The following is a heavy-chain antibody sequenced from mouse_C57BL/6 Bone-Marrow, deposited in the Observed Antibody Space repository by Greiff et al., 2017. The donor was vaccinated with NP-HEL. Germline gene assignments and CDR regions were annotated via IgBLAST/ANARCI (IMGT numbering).Heavy chain of an antibody. CDR1: GFTLTSYG. CDR2: IWGVGST. D-gene: IGHD3-3*01. V-gene: IGHV2-6*01. CDR3: ATRKWLFAY. Sequence: QVQLMESGPGLVAPSQSLSITCTVSGFTLTSYGVDWVRQSPGKGLEWLGEIWGVGSTNYNSALETRLSISKENTTKQAFLKMNSLQTADTTVYYCATRKWLFAYWGQGTLVTVSA. J-gene: IGHJ3*01.